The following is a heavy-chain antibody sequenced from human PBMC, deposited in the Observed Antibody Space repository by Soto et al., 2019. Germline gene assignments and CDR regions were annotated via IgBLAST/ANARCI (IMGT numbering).Heavy chain of an antibody. CDR3: ARAPIHIAVASYFDY. D-gene: IGHD6-19*01. CDR2: ISYDGSNK. CDR1: GFTFSSYA. V-gene: IGHV3-30-3*01. J-gene: IGHJ4*02. Sequence: QVQLVESGGGVVKPGRSLRLSCAAAGFTFSSYAMHWVRQAPGKGLEWVAVISYDGSNKYYADSVKGRFTISRDNSKNTLYLQMNSLRAEDTAVYYCARAPIHIAVASYFDYWGQGTLVTVSS.